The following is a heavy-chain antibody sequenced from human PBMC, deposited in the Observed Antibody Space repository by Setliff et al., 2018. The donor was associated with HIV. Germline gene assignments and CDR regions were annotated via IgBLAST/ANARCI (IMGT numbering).Heavy chain of an antibody. CDR3: ARLGYSGSLVGAFDI. D-gene: IGHD1-26*01. CDR1: GGSISSNNYY. V-gene: IGHV4-39*07. CDR2: IFYSETVYYGGRT. Sequence: PSETLSLTCTVSGGSISSNNYYWGWIRQPPGKGLEWIGSIFYSETVYYGGRTYYSPSLKSRVTISVDTSKNQFSLNLTSVTAADTAVYYCARLGYSGSLVGAFDIWGQGTMVTVSS. J-gene: IGHJ3*02.